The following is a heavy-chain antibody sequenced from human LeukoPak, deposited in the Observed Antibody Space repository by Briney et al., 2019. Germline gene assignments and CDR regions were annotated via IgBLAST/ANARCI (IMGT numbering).Heavy chain of an antibody. J-gene: IGHJ4*02. Sequence: ASVKVSCKASGGTFSSYGISWVRQAPGQGLEWMGRIIPILGIANYAQKFQGRVTITADKSTSTAYMELSSLRSEDTAVYYCARDEGTYYYDSSGPSPLDYWGQGTLVTVSS. CDR3: ARDEGTYYYDSSGPSPLDY. CDR2: IIPILGIA. CDR1: GGTFSSYG. V-gene: IGHV1-69*04. D-gene: IGHD3-22*01.